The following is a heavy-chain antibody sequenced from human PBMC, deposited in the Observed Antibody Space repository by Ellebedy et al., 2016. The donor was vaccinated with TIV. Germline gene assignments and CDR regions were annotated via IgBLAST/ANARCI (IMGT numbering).Heavy chain of an antibody. V-gene: IGHV1-46*01. J-gene: IGHJ4*02. Sequence: ASVKVSCKASGYTFTSYYMYWVRQAPGHGLEWMGIINPSGGSSNYAQKFQGRVIMTRDTSTSTVYMELSSLRSEDTAVYYCARGDKYYYDSSGYYYTYWGQGTLVTVSS. D-gene: IGHD3-22*01. CDR1: GYTFTSYY. CDR2: INPSGGSS. CDR3: ARGDKYYYDSSGYYYTY.